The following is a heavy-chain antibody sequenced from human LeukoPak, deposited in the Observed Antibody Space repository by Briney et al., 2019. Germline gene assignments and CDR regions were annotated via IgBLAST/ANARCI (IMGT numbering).Heavy chain of an antibody. J-gene: IGHJ6*03. V-gene: IGHV1-69*01. CDR1: GGTFSSYA. Sequence: GSSVKVSCEASGGTFSSYATSWVRQAPRQGLEWMGGIIPIFGTANYAQKFQGRVTITADESTSTAYMELSSLRSEDTAVYYCARGEIAARSYYYYYYMDVWGKGTTVTVSS. CDR3: ARGEIAARSYYYYYYMDV. CDR2: IIPIFGTA. D-gene: IGHD6-6*01.